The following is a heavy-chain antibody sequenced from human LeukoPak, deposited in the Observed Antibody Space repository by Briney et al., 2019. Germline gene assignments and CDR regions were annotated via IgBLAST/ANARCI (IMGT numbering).Heavy chain of an antibody. CDR1: GYTFTGYY. D-gene: IGHD3-3*01. CDR2: INPNSGGT. CDR3: ARDRYDFWSGYYTPFY. V-gene: IGHV1-2*02. Sequence: ASVKVSCKASGYTFTGYYMYWVRQAPGQGLEWMGWINPNSGGTNYAQKFQGRVTMTRDTSISTAYMELSRLRSDDTAVYYCARDRYDFWSGYYTPFYWGQGTLVTVSS. J-gene: IGHJ4*02.